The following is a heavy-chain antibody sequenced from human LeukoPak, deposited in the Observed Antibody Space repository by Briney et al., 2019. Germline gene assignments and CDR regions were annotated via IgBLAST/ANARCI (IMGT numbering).Heavy chain of an antibody. CDR3: ARDRGEVNAWDY. J-gene: IGHJ4*02. D-gene: IGHD3-16*01. CDR1: GDSISSSSSY. Sequence: SETLSLTCTVSGDSISSSSSYWGWIRQPPGEGLEWIGSIYYSGSTYYNTSLKSRVTISVDTSKNQFSLKLSSVTAADTAVYYCARDRGEVNAWDYWGQGTLVTVSS. CDR2: IYYSGST. V-gene: IGHV4-39*02.